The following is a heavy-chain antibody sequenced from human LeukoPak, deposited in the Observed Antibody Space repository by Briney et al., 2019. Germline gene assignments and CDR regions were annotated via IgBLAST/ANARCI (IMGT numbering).Heavy chain of an antibody. J-gene: IGHJ4*02. CDR1: GGSFSGYY. D-gene: IGHD3-10*01. Sequence: PSETLSLTCAVYGGSFSGYYWSWIRQPPGKGLEWIGEINHSGSTNYNPSLKSRVTISVDTSKNQFSLKLSSVTAADTAVYYCATRTYYYGSGSYGSGYFDYWGQGTLVTVSS. V-gene: IGHV4-34*01. CDR3: ATRTYYYGSGSYGSGYFDY. CDR2: INHSGST.